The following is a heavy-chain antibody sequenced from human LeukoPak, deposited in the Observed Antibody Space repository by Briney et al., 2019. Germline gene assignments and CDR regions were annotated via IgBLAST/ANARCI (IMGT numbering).Heavy chain of an antibody. Sequence: ASVKVSCKASGYTFTSYAMHWVRQAPGQRLEWMGWINAGNGNTKYSQKFQGRVTITRDTSASTAYMELSSLRSEDTAVYYCAREEYYGDYEGYWGQGTLVTVSS. V-gene: IGHV1-3*01. CDR1: GYTFTSYA. CDR3: AREEYYGDYEGY. CDR2: INAGNGNT. D-gene: IGHD4-17*01. J-gene: IGHJ4*02.